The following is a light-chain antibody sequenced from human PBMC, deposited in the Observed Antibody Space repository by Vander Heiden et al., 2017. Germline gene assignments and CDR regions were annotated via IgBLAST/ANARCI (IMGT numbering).Light chain of an antibody. CDR3: QAWDSRTAYV. CDR2: QDH. J-gene: IGLJ1*01. Sequence: SNELTQSPSASVSPGQTASITCSGDNLEHKFISWYQQQPGQSPVLLIYQDHKRPSGIPERFSGSNSRNTATLTSGGTQAMDEADYCCQAWDSRTAYVFGTGTTVTVL. V-gene: IGLV3-1*01. CDR1: NLEHKF.